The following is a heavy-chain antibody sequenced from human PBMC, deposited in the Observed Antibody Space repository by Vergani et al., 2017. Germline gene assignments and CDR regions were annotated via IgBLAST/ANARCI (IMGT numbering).Heavy chain of an antibody. J-gene: IGHJ3*02. CDR1: GYTFTGYY. D-gene: IGHD3-3*01. CDR3: ARERGVVPRITIFGVVIDAFDI. CDR2: INPNSGGT. Sequence: QVQLVQSGAEVKKPGASVKVSCKASGYTFTGYYMHWVRQAPGQGLEWMGWINPNSGGTNYAQKFQGRVTITADESTSTAYMELSSLRSEDTAVYYCARERGVVPRITIFGVVIDAFDIWGQGTMVTVSS. V-gene: IGHV1-2*02.